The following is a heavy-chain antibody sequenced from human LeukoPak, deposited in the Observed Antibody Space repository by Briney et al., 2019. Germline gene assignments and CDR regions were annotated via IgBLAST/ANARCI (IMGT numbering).Heavy chain of an antibody. J-gene: IGHJ6*03. CDR1: GGSISSYY. CDR3: ARVLAAAGASYYYYCMDV. CDR2: IYTSGST. Sequence: PSETLSLTCTVSGGSISSYYWSWIRQPAGKGLEWIGRIYTSGSTNYNPSLKSRVTMSVDTSKNQFSLKLSSVTAADTAVYYCARVLAAAGASYYYYCMDVWGKGTTVTVSS. V-gene: IGHV4-4*07. D-gene: IGHD6-13*01.